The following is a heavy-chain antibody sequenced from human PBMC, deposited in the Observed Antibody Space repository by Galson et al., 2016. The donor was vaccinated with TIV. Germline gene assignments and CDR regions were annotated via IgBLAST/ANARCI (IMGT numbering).Heavy chain of an antibody. Sequence: TLSLTCNVSGGSISSGGYYWSWIRQHPGKGLEWIGNIYYSGSTDYNPSLESRVAISVDTSKNQFSLRLSSVTAADTAMYYCARWADSGSYYEYFQHWGQGTLVTVSS. CDR3: ARWADSGSYYEYFQH. V-gene: IGHV4-31*03. CDR1: GGSISSGGYY. CDR2: IYYSGST. D-gene: IGHD1-26*01. J-gene: IGHJ1*01.